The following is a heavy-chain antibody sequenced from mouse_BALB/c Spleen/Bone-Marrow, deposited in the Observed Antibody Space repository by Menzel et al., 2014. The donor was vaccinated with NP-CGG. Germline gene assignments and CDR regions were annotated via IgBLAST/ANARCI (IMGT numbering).Heavy chain of an antibody. CDR2: IDPANGNT. CDR1: GFNIKDTH. Sequence: EVQLQQSAAELVKPGASVKLSCTPSGFNIKDTHMHWVKQRPEQGLEWIGRIDPANGNTKYDPNFQGKATITADTSSNTACLKLSSLTSEDTAVYYCARDYANTAWFASWGQGTLVTVS. V-gene: IGHV14-3*02. D-gene: IGHD1-1*01. CDR3: ARDYANTAWFAS. J-gene: IGHJ3*01.